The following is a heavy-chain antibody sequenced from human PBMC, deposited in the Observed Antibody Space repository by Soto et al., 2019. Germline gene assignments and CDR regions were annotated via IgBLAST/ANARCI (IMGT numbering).Heavy chain of an antibody. J-gene: IGHJ6*02. CDR3: VRLAGYCTGASCYGHYAMDV. CDR1: GDSFSSISNHY. D-gene: IGHD2-8*02. CDR2: ISYSGHT. V-gene: IGHV4-59*08. Sequence: PSETLSLTCTFTGDSFSSISNHYCSWIRQPPGKGLEWLGYISYSGHTSYNPSLKSRLFISVDTSKKQVSLNLASVTAADTAVYYCVRLAGYCTGASCYGHYAMDVWGQGTTVTVSS.